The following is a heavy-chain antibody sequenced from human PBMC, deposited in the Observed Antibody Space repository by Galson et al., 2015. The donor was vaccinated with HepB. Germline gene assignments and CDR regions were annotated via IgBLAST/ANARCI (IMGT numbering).Heavy chain of an antibody. V-gene: IGHV5-10-1*01. Sequence: QSGAEVKKPGESLRISCKGSGYSFTSYWISWVRQMPGKGLEWMGRIDPSDSYTNYSPSFQGHVTISADKSISTAYLQWSSLKASDTAMYYCARHSGDGATAIPRNFDYWGQGTLVTVSS. J-gene: IGHJ4*02. CDR2: IDPSDSYT. CDR3: ARHSGDGATAIPRNFDY. CDR1: GYSFTSYW. D-gene: IGHD2-21*02.